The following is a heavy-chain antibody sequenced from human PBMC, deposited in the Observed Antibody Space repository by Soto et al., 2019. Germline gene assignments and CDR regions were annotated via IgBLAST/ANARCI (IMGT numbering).Heavy chain of an antibody. V-gene: IGHV1-24*01. D-gene: IGHD3-10*02. J-gene: IGHJ4*02. CDR3: ATADGGVRGVIMEY. Sequence: QVQLVQSGAEVKKPGASVKVSCKVSGYPLTELSMHWVRQAPGKGLAWMGGFDPEDGETIYAQKFQGRVTMTEDTATDTAYMELSSLRSEDTAVYYCATADGGVRGVIMEYWGQGTLVTVSS. CDR2: FDPEDGET. CDR1: GYPLTELS.